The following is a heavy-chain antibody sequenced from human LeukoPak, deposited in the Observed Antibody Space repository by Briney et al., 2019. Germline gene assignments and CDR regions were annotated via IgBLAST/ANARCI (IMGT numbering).Heavy chain of an antibody. J-gene: IGHJ4*02. CDR2: IIPILGIA. CDR1: GGTFSSYA. Sequence: ASVKVSCRASGGTFSSYAISWVRQAPGQGLEWMGRIIPILGIANYAQRFQGRVTITADKSTSTAYMELSSLRSEDTAVYYCARGRGYSGSYYAYWGQGTLVTVSS. V-gene: IGHV1-69*04. D-gene: IGHD1-26*01. CDR3: ARGRGYSGSYYAY.